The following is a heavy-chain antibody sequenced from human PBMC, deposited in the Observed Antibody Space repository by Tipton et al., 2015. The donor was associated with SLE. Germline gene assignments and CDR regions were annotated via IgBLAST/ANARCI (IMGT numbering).Heavy chain of an antibody. Sequence: SLRLSCAASGFTFSTYAMSWVRQAPGKGLQWVSAIGGSAGVTYYADSVRGRFTISRDNSKNTLSLQLNTLRADDTAIYYCAKDRYCGGGTCFASYFDLWGQGTPVTVSS. J-gene: IGHJ4*02. CDR1: GFTFSTYA. CDR2: IGGSAGVT. V-gene: IGHV3-23*01. D-gene: IGHD2-21*01. CDR3: AKDRYCGGGTCFASYFDL.